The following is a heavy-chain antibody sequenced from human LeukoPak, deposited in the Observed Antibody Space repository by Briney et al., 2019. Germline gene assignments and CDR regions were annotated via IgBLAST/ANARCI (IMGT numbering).Heavy chain of an antibody. V-gene: IGHV1-69*04. Sequence: SVKVSCKASGGTFSSYAISWVRQAPGQGLEWMGRIIPILGIANYAQKFQGRVTITADKSTSTAYMELSSLRSEDTAVYYCARTVVPAAEFDYWGQGTLVTVSS. D-gene: IGHD2-2*01. CDR2: IIPILGIA. CDR1: GGTFSSYA. CDR3: ARTVVPAAEFDY. J-gene: IGHJ4*02.